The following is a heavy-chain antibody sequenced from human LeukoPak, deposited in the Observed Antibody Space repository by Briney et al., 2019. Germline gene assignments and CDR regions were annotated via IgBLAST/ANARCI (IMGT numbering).Heavy chain of an antibody. V-gene: IGHV3-9*01. J-gene: IGHJ4*02. D-gene: IGHD6-13*01. CDR1: GFTFDDYS. Sequence: PGGSLRLSCAASGFTFDDYSMHWVRQAPGKGLEWVSGISWNSGSIGYADSVKGRFTISRDNAKNSLYLQMNSLRAEDTALYYCAKDIEYSSSWYEENGFDYWGQGTLVTVSS. CDR3: AKDIEYSSSWYEENGFDY. CDR2: ISWNSGSI.